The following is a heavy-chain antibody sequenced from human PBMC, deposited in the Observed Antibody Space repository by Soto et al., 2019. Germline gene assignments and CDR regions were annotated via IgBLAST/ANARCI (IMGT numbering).Heavy chain of an antibody. V-gene: IGHV4-31*03. J-gene: IGHJ3*02. CDR2: IYYSGTT. Sequence: QVQLQESGPGLVKPSQTLSLTCTVSGGSISSGGYYWSWIRQNPGKGLDWIGYIYYSGTTNYNPSIKTRLTISVDTSKNQFSLKLNSMTAADTAVYYCARDESATDAFDIWGQGTMVTVSS. CDR3: ARDESATDAFDI. D-gene: IGHD5-12*01. CDR1: GGSISSGGYY.